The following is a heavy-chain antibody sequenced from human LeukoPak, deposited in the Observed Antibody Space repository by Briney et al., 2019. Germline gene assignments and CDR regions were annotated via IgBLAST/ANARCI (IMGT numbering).Heavy chain of an antibody. CDR1: GFTFSSYA. D-gene: IGHD6-19*01. J-gene: IGHJ5*02. CDR3: AGPIAVAGTSWFDP. Sequence: GGSLRLSCVASGFTFSSYAMHWVRQAPGKGLEWVAVISYDGSNKYYADSVKGRFTISRDNSKNTLYLQMNSLRAEDTAVYYCAGPIAVAGTSWFDPWGQGTLVTVSS. CDR2: ISYDGSNK. V-gene: IGHV3-30*04.